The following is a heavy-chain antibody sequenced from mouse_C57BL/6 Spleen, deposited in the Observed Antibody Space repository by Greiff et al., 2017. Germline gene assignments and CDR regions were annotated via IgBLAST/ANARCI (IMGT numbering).Heavy chain of an antibody. J-gene: IGHJ3*01. CDR1: GFTFSSYG. Sequence: EVQLVESGGDLVKPGGSLKLSCAASGFTFSSYGMSWVRQTPDKRLEWVATISSGGIYTYYPDSVKGRFTIARDSAKNTLYLQRSRLKSEDTAMYYCARIYYGYDGVDSSAYWGQGTLGSVSA. CDR3: ARIYYGYDGVDSSAY. V-gene: IGHV5-6*01. D-gene: IGHD2-2*01. CDR2: ISSGGIYT.